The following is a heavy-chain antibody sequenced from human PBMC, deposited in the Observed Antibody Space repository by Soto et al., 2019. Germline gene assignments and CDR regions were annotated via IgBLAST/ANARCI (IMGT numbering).Heavy chain of an antibody. CDR3: ARPRCSGGSCYTHWYFDL. D-gene: IGHD2-15*01. Sequence: EVQLVESGGGLVQPGGSLRLSCAASGFTFSSYWMSWVRQAPGKGLEWVANIKQDGSEKYYVDSVKGRFTISRDNAKNSLYLQMNSLRAEDTAVYYCARPRCSGGSCYTHWYFDLWGRGTLVTVSS. CDR2: IKQDGSEK. J-gene: IGHJ2*01. CDR1: GFTFSSYW. V-gene: IGHV3-7*01.